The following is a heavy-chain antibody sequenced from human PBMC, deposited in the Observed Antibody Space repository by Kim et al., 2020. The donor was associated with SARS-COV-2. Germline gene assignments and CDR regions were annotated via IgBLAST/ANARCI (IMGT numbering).Heavy chain of an antibody. J-gene: IGHJ4*02. D-gene: IGHD3-22*01. CDR3: ARAGGRRYDSSLDY. V-gene: IGHV1-2*02. Sequence: ATKFQGRVTMTRETSTSKAYVELSRLRSDDTAVYYCARAGGRRYDSSLDYWGQGTLVTVSS.